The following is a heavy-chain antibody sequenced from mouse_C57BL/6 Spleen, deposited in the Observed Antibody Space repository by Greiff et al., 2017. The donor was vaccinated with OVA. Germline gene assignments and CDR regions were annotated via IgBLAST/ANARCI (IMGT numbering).Heavy chain of an antibody. CDR3: ARKGPPYYDYAYWYFDV. CDR1: GYTFTSCW. J-gene: IGHJ1*03. D-gene: IGHD2-4*01. V-gene: IGHV1-69*01. CDR2: IDPSDSYT. Sequence: QVQLQQPGAELVMPGASVKLSCKASGYTFTSCWMHWVKQRPGQGLEWIGEIDPSDSYTNYNQKFKGKSTLTVDKSSSTAYMQLSSLTSEDSAVYYCARKGPPYYDYAYWYFDVWGTGTTVTVSS.